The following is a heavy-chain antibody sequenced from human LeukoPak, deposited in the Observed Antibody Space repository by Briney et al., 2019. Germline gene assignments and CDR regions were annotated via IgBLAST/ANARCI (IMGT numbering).Heavy chain of an antibody. CDR2: ISGSGDST. J-gene: IGHJ4*02. V-gene: IGHV3-23*01. CDR3: ANSAEYCSSTSCFDYYFDY. D-gene: IGHD2-2*01. CDR1: GFTFSSYA. Sequence: GGSLRLSCAASGFTFSSYAMSWVRQAPGKGLEWVSSISGSGDSTYYADSVKGRFTISRDNSKNTLYLQMNSLRAENTAVYYCANSAEYCSSTSCFDYYFDYWGQGTLVTVSS.